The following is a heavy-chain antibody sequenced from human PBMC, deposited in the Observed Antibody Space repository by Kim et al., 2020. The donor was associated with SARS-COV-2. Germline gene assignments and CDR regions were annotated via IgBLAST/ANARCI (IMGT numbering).Heavy chain of an antibody. CDR2: ISGSGGST. J-gene: IGHJ6*02. D-gene: IGHD3-3*01. V-gene: IGHV3-23*01. CDR3: AKDMVAGYYDFLYYYYGMDV. CDR1: GFTFSSYA. Sequence: GGSLRLSCAASGFTFSSYAMSWVRQAPGKGLEWVSAISGSGGSTYYADSVKGRFTISRDNSKNTLYLQMNSLRAEDTAVYYCAKDMVAGYYDFLYYYYGMDVWGQGTTVTVSS.